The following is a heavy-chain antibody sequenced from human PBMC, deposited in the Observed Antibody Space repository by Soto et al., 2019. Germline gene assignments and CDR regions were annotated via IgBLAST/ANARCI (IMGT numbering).Heavy chain of an antibody. CDR1: GFTFSSYG. V-gene: IGHV3-30*18. Sequence: GGSLRLSCAASGFTFSSYGMHWVRQAPGKGLEWVAVISYDGSNKYYADSVKGRFTISRDNSKNTLYLQMNSLRAEDTAVYYCAKDRIAVEWTGFDYWGQGTLVTVSS. J-gene: IGHJ4*02. CDR3: AKDRIAVEWTGFDY. D-gene: IGHD6-19*01. CDR2: ISYDGSNK.